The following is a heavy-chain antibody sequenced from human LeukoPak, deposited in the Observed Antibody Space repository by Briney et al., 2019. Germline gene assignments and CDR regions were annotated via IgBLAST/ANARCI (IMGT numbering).Heavy chain of an antibody. CDR3: ARDRAARRGYSYGYDFDY. CDR2: INPSGGST. CDR1: GYTFTSYY. V-gene: IGHV1-46*01. Sequence: ASVKVSCKASGYTFTSYYMHWVRQAPGQGLEWMGIINPSGGSTSYAQKFQGRVTMTRDTSTSTVYMELSSLRSEDTAVYYCARDRAARRGYSYGYDFDYWGQGTLVTVSS. D-gene: IGHD5-18*01. J-gene: IGHJ4*02.